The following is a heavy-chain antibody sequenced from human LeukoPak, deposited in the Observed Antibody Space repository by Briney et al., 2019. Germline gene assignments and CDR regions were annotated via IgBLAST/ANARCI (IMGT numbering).Heavy chain of an antibody. CDR2: ISSSSSYI. CDR3: ARDSAVSGPMKVGATSYGNFDY. J-gene: IGHJ4*02. D-gene: IGHD1-26*01. Sequence: PGGSLRLSCAASGFTFSSYSMNWVRQAPGKGLEWVSSISSSSSYIYYADSVKGRFTISRDNAKNSLYLQMNSLRAEDTAVYYCARDSAVSGPMKVGATSYGNFDYWGQGTLVTVSS. V-gene: IGHV3-21*01. CDR1: GFTFSSYS.